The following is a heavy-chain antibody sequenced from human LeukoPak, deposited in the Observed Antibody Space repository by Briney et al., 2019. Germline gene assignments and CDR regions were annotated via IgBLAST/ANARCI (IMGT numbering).Heavy chain of an antibody. CDR2: VTGGGGTT. Sequence: GGSLRLSCAASGFTFRSYAMSWVRQAPGKGLEWVSTVTGGGGTTYYADSVKGRFTISRDNSKNTVYLQLNSLRADDTAVYYCAKESPEFDYWGQGTLVTVSS. CDR3: AKESPEFDY. V-gene: IGHV3-23*01. J-gene: IGHJ4*02. CDR1: GFTFRSYA.